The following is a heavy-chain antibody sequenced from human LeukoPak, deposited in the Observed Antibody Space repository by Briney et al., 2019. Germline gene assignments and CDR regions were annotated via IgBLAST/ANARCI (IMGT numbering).Heavy chain of an antibody. J-gene: IGHJ2*01. CDR2: LSVNGGIT. CDR3: VRAASEGATRVVWFLDI. D-gene: IGHD2-15*01. V-gene: IGHV3-64D*06. Sequence: GGSLRLSCAASGFTFSSCAMHWVRQAPGQGLEYVAALSVNGGITYYANSVKGRFTISTDSSKNTLTLQMTDLGLEDAAVYYCVRAASEGATRVVWFLDIWGRGTVVTVSS. CDR1: GFTFSSCA.